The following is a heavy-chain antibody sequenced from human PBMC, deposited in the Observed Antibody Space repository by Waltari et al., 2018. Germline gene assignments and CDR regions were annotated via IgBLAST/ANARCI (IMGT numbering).Heavy chain of an antibody. Sequence: EVQLVQSGAEVKKPGATVKISCKASGYTFTDYYMHWVQQAPGQGLEWMGRVDPEDGETIYAEKFQGRVTITADTSTDTAYMELSSLRSEDTAVYYCATGYSSSLDDAFDIWGQGTMVTVSS. D-gene: IGHD6-13*01. V-gene: IGHV1-69-2*01. CDR3: ATGYSSSLDDAFDI. CDR2: VDPEDGET. J-gene: IGHJ3*02. CDR1: GYTFTDYY.